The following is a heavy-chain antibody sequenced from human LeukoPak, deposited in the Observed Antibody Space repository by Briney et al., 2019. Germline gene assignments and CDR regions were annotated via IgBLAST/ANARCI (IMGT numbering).Heavy chain of an antibody. V-gene: IGHV4-61*02. D-gene: IGHD6-19*01. CDR2: IYTSGST. CDR3: AREFFSSGWYGKMDV. CDR1: GGSISSGSYY. Sequence: SETLSLTCTVSGGSISSGSYYWSWIWQPAGKGLEWIGRIYTSGSTNYNPSLKSRVTISVDTSKNQFSLKLSSVTAADTAVYYCAREFFSSGWYGKMDVWGQGTTVTVSS. J-gene: IGHJ6*02.